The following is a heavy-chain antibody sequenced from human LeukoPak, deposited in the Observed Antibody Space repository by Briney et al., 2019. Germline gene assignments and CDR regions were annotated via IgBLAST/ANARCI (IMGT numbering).Heavy chain of an antibody. CDR3: AREYSRSSRGFDI. J-gene: IGHJ3*02. D-gene: IGHD6-6*01. V-gene: IGHV4-38-2*02. CDR2: IYHSGST. Sequence: PSETLSLTCAVSGYSISSGYFWGWIRQPPGKGLEWIGSIYHSGSTYYNPSLKSRVTISVDTPKNQFSLKLRSVTAADTAVYYCAREYSRSSRGFDIWGQGTMVTVSS. CDR1: GYSISSGYF.